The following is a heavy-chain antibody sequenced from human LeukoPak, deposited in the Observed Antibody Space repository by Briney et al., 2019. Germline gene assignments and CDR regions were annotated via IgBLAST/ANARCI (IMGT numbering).Heavy chain of an antibody. D-gene: IGHD6-13*01. CDR1: GFTFSSYA. V-gene: IGHV3-30-3*01. CDR2: ISYDGSNK. CDR3: ARTIAAAGTGADY. Sequence: GRSLRLSRAASGFTFSSYAMHWVRQAPGKGLEWVAVISYDGSNKYYADSVKGRFTISRDNSKNTLYLQMNSLRAEDTAVYYCARTIAAAGTGADYWGQGTLVTVSS. J-gene: IGHJ4*02.